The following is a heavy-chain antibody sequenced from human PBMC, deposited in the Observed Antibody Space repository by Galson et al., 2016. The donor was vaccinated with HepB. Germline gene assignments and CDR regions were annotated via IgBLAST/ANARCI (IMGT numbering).Heavy chain of an antibody. CDR1: GYHFLNYG. CDR2: ISTYNGST. V-gene: IGHV1-18*01. D-gene: IGHD3-10*01. J-gene: IGHJ4*02. Sequence: SVKVSCKASGYHFLNYGISWVRQAPGQGLEWMGWISTYNGSTKSALKVQDRVTMTTDTSTGTGYMELRSLTSEDTAVYYCATYNVSLGDYNAFDFWGQGTLVTVSA. CDR3: ATYNVSLGDYNAFDF.